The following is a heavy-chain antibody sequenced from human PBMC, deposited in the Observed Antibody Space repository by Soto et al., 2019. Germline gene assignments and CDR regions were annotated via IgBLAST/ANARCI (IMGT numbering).Heavy chain of an antibody. CDR3: AAQPGGGGY. D-gene: IGHD3-10*01. J-gene: IGHJ4*02. Sequence: EVQLVESGGGLIQPGGSLRLSCAVSGFTVSNNYMSWVRQAPGKGLEGVSVIYSGGYTAYGDSVKGRFTISRDNSKNTLFLQMKTRGAGATGVYFCAAQPGGGGYWGQGTLVTVSS. V-gene: IGHV3-53*01. CDR2: IYSGGYT. CDR1: GFTVSNNY.